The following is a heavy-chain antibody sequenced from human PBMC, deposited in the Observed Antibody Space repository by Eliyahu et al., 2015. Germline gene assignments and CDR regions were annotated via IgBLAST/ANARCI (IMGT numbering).Heavy chain of an antibody. CDR3: ARAHDFRRRSGGAFDI. CDR2: IYSGGST. CDR1: GFXVSSNY. D-gene: IGHD3-3*01. Sequence: EVQLVESGGGLIQPGGSLRLSCAASGFXVSSNYXSXVRXAPGKGLEWVSVIYSGGSTYYADXXKGRFTISRDNSKNTLYLQMNSLRAEDTAVYYCARAHDFRRRSGGAFDIWGQGTMVTVSS. V-gene: IGHV3-53*01. J-gene: IGHJ3*02.